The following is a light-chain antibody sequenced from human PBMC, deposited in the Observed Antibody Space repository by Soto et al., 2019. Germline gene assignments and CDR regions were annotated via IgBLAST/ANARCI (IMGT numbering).Light chain of an antibody. CDR3: QQYTNWPPSYT. Sequence: EIVMTQSPATLSVSPGERATLSCRASQSVSSNLAWYQQKPGQAPRLLISGASTRATGIPARFSGSGSGTEFTLTISSLQSEDFAVYYCQQYTNWPPSYTFGQGTKLEIK. V-gene: IGKV3-15*01. CDR1: QSVSSN. J-gene: IGKJ2*01. CDR2: GAS.